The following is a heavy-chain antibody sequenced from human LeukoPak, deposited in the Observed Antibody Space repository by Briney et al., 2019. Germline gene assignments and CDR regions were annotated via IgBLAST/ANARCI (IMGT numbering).Heavy chain of an antibody. CDR2: IGAGGTFT. Sequence: GGSLRLTCTASGFTFSSYAMNWVRQAPGKGLEWVSGIGAGGTFTYYADSVKGRFTISRDNSRNTLYLQMNSLRADDTAVYYCAKDLDYTTYGYYLDYWGQGTLVTVSS. D-gene: IGHD4-11*01. CDR1: GFTFSSYA. J-gene: IGHJ4*02. CDR3: AKDLDYTTYGYYLDY. V-gene: IGHV3-23*01.